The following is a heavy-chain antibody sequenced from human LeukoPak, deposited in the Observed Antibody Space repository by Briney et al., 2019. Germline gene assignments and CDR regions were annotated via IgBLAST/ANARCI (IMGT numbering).Heavy chain of an antibody. CDR3: ARDERIAVAGTFYYYYGMDV. J-gene: IGHJ6*02. CDR2: IYSGGST. V-gene: IGHV3-53*01. Sequence: PGGSLRLSCAASGFTVSSNYMSWVRQAPGKGLEWVSVIYSGGSTYYADSVKGRFTISRDNSKNTLYLQMNSLRAEDTAVYYCARDERIAVAGTFYYYYGMDVWGQGTTVTVSS. D-gene: IGHD6-19*01. CDR1: GFTVSSNY.